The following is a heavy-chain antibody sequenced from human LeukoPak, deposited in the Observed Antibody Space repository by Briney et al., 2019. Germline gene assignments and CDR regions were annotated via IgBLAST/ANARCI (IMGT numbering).Heavy chain of an antibody. V-gene: IGHV1-2*02. CDR1: GYTFTGYY. CDR2: INPNSGGT. Sequence: ASVKVSCKASGYTFTGYYTHWVRQAPGQGLEWMGWINPNSGGTNYAQKFQGRVTMTRDMSTSTVYMELSSLRSEDTAVYYCARGGYTDAFDIWGQGTMVTVSS. D-gene: IGHD5-18*01. CDR3: ARGGYTDAFDI. J-gene: IGHJ3*02.